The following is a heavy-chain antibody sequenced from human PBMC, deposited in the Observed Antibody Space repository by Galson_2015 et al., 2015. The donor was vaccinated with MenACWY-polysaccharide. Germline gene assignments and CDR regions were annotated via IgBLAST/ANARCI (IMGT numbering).Heavy chain of an antibody. D-gene: IGHD3-16*01. V-gene: IGHV4-59*01. J-gene: IGHJ4*02. CDR2: IYYSGST. Sequence: ETLSLTCTVSGDSISNSFWNWFRQPPGKGPEWVGWIYYSGSTKYTPSLESRVTISLDASKNQFSLRLSSVTAADTAVYYCARAPRPDKTFGYFDYWGQGILVTVST. CDR3: ARAPRPDKTFGYFDY. CDR1: GDSISNSF.